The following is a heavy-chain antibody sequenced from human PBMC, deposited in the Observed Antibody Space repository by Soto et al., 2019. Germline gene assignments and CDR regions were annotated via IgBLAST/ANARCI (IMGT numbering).Heavy chain of an antibody. CDR2: ISYDGSNK. D-gene: IGHD2-21*01. CDR3: AREGSYPPPYYFDY. Sequence: VRLSCAASGFTFSSYAMHWVRQAPGKGLEWVAVISYDGSNKYYADSVKGRFTISRDNSKNTLYLQMNSLRAEDTAVYYCAREGSYPPPYYFDYWGQGTLVTVS. CDR1: GFTFSSYA. J-gene: IGHJ4*02. V-gene: IGHV3-30-3*01.